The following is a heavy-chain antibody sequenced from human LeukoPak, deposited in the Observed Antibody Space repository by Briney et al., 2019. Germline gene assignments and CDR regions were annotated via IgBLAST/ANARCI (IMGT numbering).Heavy chain of an antibody. J-gene: IGHJ5*02. CDR1: GGSISSGGYY. Sequence: SESLSLTCTVSGGSISSGGYYWSWIRQPPGKGLEWIGYIYYSGSTNYNPSLKSRVTISVDTSKNQFSLKLSSVTAADTAVYYCARAEIRITIFGVVTWFDPWGQGTLVTVSS. CDR3: ARAEIRITIFGVVTWFDP. V-gene: IGHV4-61*08. CDR2: IYYSGST. D-gene: IGHD3-3*01.